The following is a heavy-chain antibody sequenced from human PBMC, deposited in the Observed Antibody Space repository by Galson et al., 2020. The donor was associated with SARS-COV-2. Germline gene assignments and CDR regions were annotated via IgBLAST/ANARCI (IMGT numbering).Heavy chain of an antibody. CDR3: TTGNSGSYYGYYYGMDV. CDR2: IKSKTDGGTT. D-gene: IGHD1-26*01. CDR1: GFTFSNAW. Sequence: GGSLRLSCAASGFTFSNAWMSWVRQAPGKGLEWVGRIKSKTDGGTTDYAAPVKGRFTISRDDSKNTLYLQMNSLKTEDTAVYYCTTGNSGSYYGYYYGMDVWGQGTTVTVSS. J-gene: IGHJ6*02. V-gene: IGHV3-15*01.